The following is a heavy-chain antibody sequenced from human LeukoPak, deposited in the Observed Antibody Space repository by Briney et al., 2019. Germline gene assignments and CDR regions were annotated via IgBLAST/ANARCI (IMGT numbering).Heavy chain of an antibody. V-gene: IGHV5-51*01. CDR1: GYSFTNYW. D-gene: IGHD2-15*01. Sequence: GESLKISCEGSGYSFTNYWIAWVRQMPGKGLEWMGIIYPGDSDTKYSPSFQGQVTISADKSISTAYLQWSSLKASDTAMYYCASSGGSRARWFDPWGQGTLVTVSS. CDR2: IYPGDSDT. J-gene: IGHJ5*02. CDR3: ASSGGSRARWFDP.